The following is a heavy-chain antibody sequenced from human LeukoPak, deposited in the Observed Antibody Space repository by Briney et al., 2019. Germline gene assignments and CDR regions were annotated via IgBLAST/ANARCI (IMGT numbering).Heavy chain of an antibody. CDR2: IYYSGST. CDR3: ASSKGSGWADAFDI. D-gene: IGHD6-19*01. Sequence: SETLSLTCTVSGGSISSYYWSWIRQPPGKGLEWIGYIYYSGSTNYNPSLKSRVTISVDTSKNQFSLKLSSVTAADTAVYYCASSKGSGWADAFDIWGQGTMVTVSS. CDR1: GGSISSYY. J-gene: IGHJ3*02. V-gene: IGHV4-59*01.